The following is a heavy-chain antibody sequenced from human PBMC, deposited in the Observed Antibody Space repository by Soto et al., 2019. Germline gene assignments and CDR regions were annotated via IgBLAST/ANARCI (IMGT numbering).Heavy chain of an antibody. D-gene: IGHD1-26*01. CDR2: ISGSGGST. V-gene: IGHV3-23*01. CDR3: AKSPLRELPALDY. CDR1: GFTFSSYA. J-gene: IGHJ4*02. Sequence: SLRLSCAASGFTFSSYAMSWVLQAPGKGLEWVSAISGSGGSTYYADSVKGRFTISRDNSKNTLYLQMNSLRAEDTAVYYCAKSPLRELPALDYWGQGTLVTVSS.